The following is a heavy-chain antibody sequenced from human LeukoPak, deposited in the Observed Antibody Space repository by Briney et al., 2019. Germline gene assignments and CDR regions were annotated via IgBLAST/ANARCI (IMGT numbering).Heavy chain of an antibody. CDR3: AKAQEDQLLPIDY. Sequence: PGGSLRLSCAASGFTFDDYAMHWVRHAPGKGVEGVSGISWNSGSIGYADSVKGRFTISRDNAKNSLYLQMNSLRAEDTALYYCAKAQEDQLLPIDYWGQGTLVSVSS. CDR2: ISWNSGSI. V-gene: IGHV3-9*01. D-gene: IGHD2-2*01. CDR1: GFTFDDYA. J-gene: IGHJ4*02.